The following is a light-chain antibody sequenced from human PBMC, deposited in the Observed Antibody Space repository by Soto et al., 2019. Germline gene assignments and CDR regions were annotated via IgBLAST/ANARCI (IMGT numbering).Light chain of an antibody. CDR1: QSVSSSY. CDR3: QQYGGSLIT. V-gene: IGKV3-20*01. CDR2: GAS. Sequence: EIVLTHSPCTLSLSPVERATLSCSASQSVSSSYLAWYQQKPGQAPRLLIYGASSRATGIPDRFSGSGSGTDFTLTISRLEPEDFAVYYCQQYGGSLITFGQGTRLEIK. J-gene: IGKJ5*01.